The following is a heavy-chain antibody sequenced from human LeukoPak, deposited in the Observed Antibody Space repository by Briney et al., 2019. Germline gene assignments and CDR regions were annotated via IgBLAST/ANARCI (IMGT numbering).Heavy chain of an antibody. CDR3: ARGLGYGDESLDY. V-gene: IGHV4-30-4*01. J-gene: IGHJ4*02. CDR1: GGLISRIEYY. D-gene: IGHD5-12*01. Sequence: SETLSLTCTVSGGLISRIEYYWGWVRQSPVKGLEWLGHIYHTGTTLYSPHLNNRLTVSVDSSKNQFSLKLSSVTAADTAVYYCARGLGYGDESLDYWGQGTLVTVSS. CDR2: IYHTGTT.